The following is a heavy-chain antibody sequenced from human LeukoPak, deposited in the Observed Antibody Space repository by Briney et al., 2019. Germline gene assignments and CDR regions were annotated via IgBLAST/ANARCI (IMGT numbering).Heavy chain of an antibody. V-gene: IGHV1-18*01. J-gene: IGHJ5*02. CDR3: ARDRPDYSGSGIHNWFVP. CDR1: GYTFTNYG. CDR2: ISAYNGNT. Sequence: GASVKVSYKASGYTFTNYGISWVRQAPGQGLEWMGWISAYNGNTNYAQKFQDRVTMTTDTSTSTASMELRSLRSDDTAVYYCARDRPDYSGSGIHNWFVPWRQGTLVTVSS. D-gene: IGHD3-10*01.